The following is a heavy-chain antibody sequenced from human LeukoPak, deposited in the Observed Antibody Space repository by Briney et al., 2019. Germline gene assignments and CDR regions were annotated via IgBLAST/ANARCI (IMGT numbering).Heavy chain of an antibody. CDR3: ARDATVTDEAYYYYYMDV. Sequence: SETLSLTCTVSGGSISSYYWSWIRQPPGKGLEWIGYIYYSGSTNYNPSLKSRVTISVDTSKNQFSLKLSSVTAADTAVYYCARDATVTDEAYYYYYMDVWGKGTTVTISS. D-gene: IGHD4-17*01. CDR1: GGSISSYY. J-gene: IGHJ6*03. CDR2: IYYSGST. V-gene: IGHV4-59*12.